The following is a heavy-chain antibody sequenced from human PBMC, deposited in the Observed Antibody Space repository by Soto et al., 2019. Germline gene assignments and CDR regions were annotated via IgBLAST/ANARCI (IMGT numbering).Heavy chain of an antibody. D-gene: IGHD3-16*01. J-gene: IGHJ4*02. CDR1: VFTFSHYW. CDR2: TNGDGSIT. V-gene: IGHV3-74*01. Sequence: GALRLSCAASVFTFSHYWMHWVRQAPGKGLMWVSRTNGDGSITNYADSVKGRFTISRDNAKNTLYLQMNSLRAEDTAVYYCTKDTFGAEDYWGQGTLVTVSS. CDR3: TKDTFGAEDY.